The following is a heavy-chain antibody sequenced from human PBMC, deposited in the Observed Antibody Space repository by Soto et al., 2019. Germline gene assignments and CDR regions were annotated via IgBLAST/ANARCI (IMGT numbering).Heavy chain of an antibody. CDR3: ARDGGITMVRGLRGSYYYGMDV. CDR1: GYTFTSYA. CDR2: INAGNGNT. D-gene: IGHD3-10*01. V-gene: IGHV1-3*01. Sequence: ASVKVSCKASGYTFTSYAMHWVRQAPGERLEWMGWINAGNGNTKYAQKFQGRVTITRDTSASTAYMELSSLRSEDTAVYYCARDGGITMVRGLRGSYYYGMDVWGQGTTVTVSS. J-gene: IGHJ6*02.